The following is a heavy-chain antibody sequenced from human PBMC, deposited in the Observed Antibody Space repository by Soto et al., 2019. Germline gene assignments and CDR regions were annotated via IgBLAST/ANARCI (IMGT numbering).Heavy chain of an antibody. CDR3: AKASGWFGEFDY. J-gene: IGHJ4*02. V-gene: IGHV3-23*01. Sequence: AASGFTFSRYAMSWVRQAPGKGLEWVSAISGSGGSTYYADSVKGRFTISRDNSKNTLYLQMNSLRAEDTAVYYCAKASGWFGEFDYWGQGTLVTVSS. CDR2: ISGSGGST. CDR1: GFTFSRYA. D-gene: IGHD3-10*01.